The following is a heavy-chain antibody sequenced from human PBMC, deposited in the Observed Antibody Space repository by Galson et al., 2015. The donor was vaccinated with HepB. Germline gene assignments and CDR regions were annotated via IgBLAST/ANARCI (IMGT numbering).Heavy chain of an antibody. Sequence: SVKVSCKASGYTFTSYGISWVRQAPGQGLEWMGWISAYNGNTNYAQKLQGRVTMTTDTSTSTAYMELRSLRSDDTAVYYCARDTSPIVVVMGPYGMDVWGQGTTVTVSS. D-gene: IGHD3-22*01. V-gene: IGHV1-18*04. CDR1: GYTFTSYG. CDR3: ARDTSPIVVVMGPYGMDV. J-gene: IGHJ6*02. CDR2: ISAYNGNT.